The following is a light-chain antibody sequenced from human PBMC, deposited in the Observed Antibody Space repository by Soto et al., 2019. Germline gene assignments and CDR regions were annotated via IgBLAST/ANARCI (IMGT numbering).Light chain of an antibody. CDR3: QQYKNWPQT. CDR1: QTINSN. V-gene: IGKV3-15*01. CDR2: GAT. J-gene: IGKJ1*01. Sequence: EVVMTQSPATLSVSPGERATLSCRASQTINSNLAWYQQKPGQAPGLLIHGATTRATGIPGRFSGSGSGTEFTLTISSLQSEDFAIYYCQQYKNWPQTFGQGTKV.